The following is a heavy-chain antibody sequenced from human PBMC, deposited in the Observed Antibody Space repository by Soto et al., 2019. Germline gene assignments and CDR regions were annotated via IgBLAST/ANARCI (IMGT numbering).Heavy chain of an antibody. D-gene: IGHD6-25*01. V-gene: IGHV1-3*01. Sequence: ASVKVSCKASGYTFTSYAMHWVRQAPGQRLEWMGWINAGNGNTKYSQKFQGRVTITRDTSASTAYMELSSLRSEDTAVYYCVVTPRPYYYYYYGMDVWGQGTTVTVSS. J-gene: IGHJ6*02. CDR2: INAGNGNT. CDR3: VVTPRPYYYYYYGMDV. CDR1: GYTFTSYA.